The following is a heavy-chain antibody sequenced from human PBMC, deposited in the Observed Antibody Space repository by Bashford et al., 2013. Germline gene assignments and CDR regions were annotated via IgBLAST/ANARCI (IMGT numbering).Heavy chain of an antibody. CDR3: AKVDSSGWLPNWFDP. J-gene: IGHJ5*02. CDR2: IKRETDGGSP. D-gene: IGHD6-19*01. Sequence: VRQAPGKGLEWVGRIKRETDGGSPDYAAPVKGRFIISRDDSKNTLYLQMNSLRAEDTAVYYCAKVDSSGWLPNWFDPGAREPWSPSPQ. V-gene: IGHV3-15*01.